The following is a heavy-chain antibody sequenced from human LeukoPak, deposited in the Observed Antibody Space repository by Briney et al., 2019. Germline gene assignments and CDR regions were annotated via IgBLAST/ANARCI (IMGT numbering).Heavy chain of an antibody. D-gene: IGHD6-6*01. V-gene: IGHV4-34*01. CDR3: ARGKLSINNYYFAMDV. Sequence: PSETLSLTCAVFGGSFRGSYCTWIRQPPGKGLEWIGEINHSGNTNYSPSLKGRVTISLDTFSNQLTLKLTSVTAADTAVYYCARGKLSINNYYFAMDVWGQGTTVTVSS. CDR2: INHSGNT. CDR1: GGSFRGSY. J-gene: IGHJ6*02.